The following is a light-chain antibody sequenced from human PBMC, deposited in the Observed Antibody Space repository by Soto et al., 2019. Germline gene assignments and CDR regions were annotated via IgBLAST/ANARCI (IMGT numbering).Light chain of an antibody. CDR2: GAS. J-gene: IGKJ2*01. CDR3: QQYGSSPRYT. V-gene: IGKV3-20*01. Sequence: EIVLTQSPDTLSLSPGERATLSCRASQSVSSSYLAWYQQKPGQAPRLLIYGASSRATGIPDRFSGSGSGTDFTLTISTLEPEDFAVYYCQQYGSSPRYTFGQGTKLEIK. CDR1: QSVSSSY.